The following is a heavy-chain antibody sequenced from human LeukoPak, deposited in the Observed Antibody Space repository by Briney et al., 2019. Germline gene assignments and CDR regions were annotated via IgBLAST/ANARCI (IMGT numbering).Heavy chain of an antibody. J-gene: IGHJ4*02. D-gene: IGHD3-9*01. CDR2: INPNSGGT. CDR1: GYTFTGYS. CDR3: ASSRYFDWLTFDY. V-gene: IGHV1-2*02. Sequence: ASVKVSCKASGYTFTGYSMHWVRQAPGQGLEWMGWINPNSGGTNYAQKFQGRVTMTRDTSISTAYMELSRLRADDTAVYYCASSRYFDWLTFDYWGQGTLVTVSS.